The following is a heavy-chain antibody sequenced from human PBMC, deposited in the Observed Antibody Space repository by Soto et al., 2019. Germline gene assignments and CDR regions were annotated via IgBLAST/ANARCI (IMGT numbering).Heavy chain of an antibody. CDR3: ARSRWGFDY. J-gene: IGHJ4*02. CDR2: IYYSGST. D-gene: IGHD7-27*01. CDR1: VGSISSYY. Sequence: PSETLSLTCTVSVGSISSYYWSWIRQPPGKGLEWIGYIYYSGSTNYNPSLKSRVTISVDTSKNQFSLKLSSVTAADTAVYYCARSRWGFDYWGQGTLVTVSS. V-gene: IGHV4-59*01.